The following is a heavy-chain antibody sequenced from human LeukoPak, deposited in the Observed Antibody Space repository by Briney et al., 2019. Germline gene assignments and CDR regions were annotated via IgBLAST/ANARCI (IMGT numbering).Heavy chain of an antibody. V-gene: IGHV3-30*02. CDR3: NGYCSGGSCYQFDP. CDR2: IRYDGSNK. Sequence: GGSLRLSCAASGFTFSSYGMHWVRQAPGKGLEWVAFIRYDGSNKYYADSVKGRFTISRDNSKNTLYLQMNSLRAEDTAVYYCNGYCSGGSCYQFDPWGQGTLVPVSS. D-gene: IGHD2-15*01. CDR1: GFTFSSYG. J-gene: IGHJ5*02.